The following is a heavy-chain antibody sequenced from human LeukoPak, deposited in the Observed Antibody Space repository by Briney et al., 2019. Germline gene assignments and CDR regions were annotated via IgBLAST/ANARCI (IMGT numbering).Heavy chain of an antibody. V-gene: IGHV5-51*01. J-gene: IGHJ3*02. Sequence: GESLKISCKGSGFSFTSYWIGWVRQMPGKGLEWMGIIYPGGSDTRYSPSFQGQVTISADKSISTAYLQWSSLKASDTAMYYCARRRYSGSPDDAFDIWGQGTMVTVSS. CDR2: IYPGGSDT. CDR3: ARRRYSGSPDDAFDI. D-gene: IGHD1-26*01. CDR1: GFSFTSYW.